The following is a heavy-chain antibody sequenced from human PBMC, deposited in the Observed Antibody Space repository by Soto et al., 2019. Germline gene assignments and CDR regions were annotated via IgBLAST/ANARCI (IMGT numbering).Heavy chain of an antibody. CDR2: IYYSGTT. V-gene: IGHV4-31*03. J-gene: IGHJ4*02. CDR3: ARGRGYSYGPYYFDY. Sequence: PSETLSLTCTVSGGSISSEGYYWSWFRQLPGKGLGWIGDIYYSGTTYHNPSLRSRLTISGDASKNQFSLKLSSVTAADTALYYCARGRGYSYGPYYFDYWGQGTLVTVSS. CDR1: GGSISSEGYY. D-gene: IGHD5-18*01.